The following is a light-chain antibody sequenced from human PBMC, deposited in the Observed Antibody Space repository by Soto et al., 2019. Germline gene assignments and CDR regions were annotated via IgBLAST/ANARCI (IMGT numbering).Light chain of an antibody. J-gene: IGKJ3*01. V-gene: IGKV3-20*01. CDR3: QRFGSSPLFT. Sequence: EIVLTQSPGTLSLSPGERATLSCRASQSVSSSYLAWYQQKPGQAPRLLIYGASSRATGIPDRCSGSGSGADFTLTISRLGPEEFAVYYCQRFGSSPLFTFRPGTKVDVK. CDR2: GAS. CDR1: QSVSSSY.